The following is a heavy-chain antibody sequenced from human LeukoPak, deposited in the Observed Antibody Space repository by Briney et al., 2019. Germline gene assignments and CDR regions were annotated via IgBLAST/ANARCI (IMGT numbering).Heavy chain of an antibody. V-gene: IGHV4-59*11. CDR1: GGSISSHY. D-gene: IGHD2-2*02. Sequence: NASETLSLTCTVSGGSISSHYWSWIRQPPGKGLEWIGYIYYSGSTNYNPSLKSRVIISVDTSKNQFSLKLSSVTAADTAVYYCARGAFASAILGFDPWGQGTLVTVSS. CDR3: ARGAFASAILGFDP. CDR2: IYYSGST. J-gene: IGHJ5*02.